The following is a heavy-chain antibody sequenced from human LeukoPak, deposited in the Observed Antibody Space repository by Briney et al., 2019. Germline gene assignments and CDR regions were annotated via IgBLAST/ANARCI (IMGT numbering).Heavy chain of an antibody. CDR1: GFTFSSYA. J-gene: IGHJ4*02. V-gene: IGHV3-30-3*01. D-gene: IGHD6-13*01. CDR3: AGRDRSSPLDY. Sequence: PGRSLRLSCAASGFTFSSYAMHWVRQAPGKGLEWVAVISDDGSRIYYADSVKGRFTISRDNSKNTLYLQMNSLRAEDTAVYYCAGRDRSSPLDYWGQGTLVTVSS. CDR2: ISDDGSRI.